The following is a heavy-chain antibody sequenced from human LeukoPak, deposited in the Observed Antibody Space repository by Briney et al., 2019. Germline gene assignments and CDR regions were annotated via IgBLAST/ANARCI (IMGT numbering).Heavy chain of an antibody. CDR1: GGSINDYY. Sequence: SETLYLTCTVSGGSINDYYWTWIRQAPGKGLEWLGYISNSGTTDYNPSLKSRVTMSVDTSKNEFSLKVTSVTAADTAMYYCARVLRGAVTSNCFDPWGQGTLVTVSS. CDR3: ARVLRGAVTSNCFDP. D-gene: IGHD4-17*01. V-gene: IGHV4-59*01. J-gene: IGHJ5*02. CDR2: ISNSGTT.